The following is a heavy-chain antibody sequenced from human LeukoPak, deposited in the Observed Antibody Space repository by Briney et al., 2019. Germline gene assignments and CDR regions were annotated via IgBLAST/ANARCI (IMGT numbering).Heavy chain of an antibody. CDR2: IYSGGST. D-gene: IGHD3-22*01. CDR3: ARDYYDSSGAGSL. CDR1: GFTVSSNY. Sequence: GGSLRLSCAASGFTVSSNYMSWVRQAPGKGLEWVSVIYSGGSTYYADSVKGGFSISRDNSKNTLYLQMNSLRAEDTGVYNCARDYYDSSGAGSLWGQGTLVTVSS. V-gene: IGHV3-66*01. J-gene: IGHJ4*02.